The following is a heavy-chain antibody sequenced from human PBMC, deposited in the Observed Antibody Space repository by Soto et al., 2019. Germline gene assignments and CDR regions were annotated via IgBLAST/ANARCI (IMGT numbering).Heavy chain of an antibody. CDR3: ARRGGNGSGSYLPRFHYMDG. Sequence: ASVKVSCKASGYTFTSYVISWVRQAPGQGLEWMGWISAYNGNTNYAQKLQGRVTMTTDTSTSTAYMELRSLRSDDTAVYYCARRGGNGSGSYLPRFHYMDGWGKGTTVTVSS. CDR1: GYTFTSYV. J-gene: IGHJ6*03. V-gene: IGHV1-18*01. D-gene: IGHD3-10*01. CDR2: ISAYNGNT.